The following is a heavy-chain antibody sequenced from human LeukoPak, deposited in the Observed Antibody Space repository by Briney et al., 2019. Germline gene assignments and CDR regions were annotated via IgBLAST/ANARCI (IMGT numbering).Heavy chain of an antibody. CDR1: GGTFSSYA. Sequence: GASVKVSCKASGGTFSSYAVSWVRLTPGQGLEWLGGIIPVFGTTTYAQKFQAKVTMTADKSTNTAYLEISSLTSDDTAVYYCARDHYDSSGYYSDYWGQGTLVTVSS. CDR3: ARDHYDSSGYYSDY. J-gene: IGHJ4*02. D-gene: IGHD3-22*01. CDR2: IIPVFGTT. V-gene: IGHV1-69*06.